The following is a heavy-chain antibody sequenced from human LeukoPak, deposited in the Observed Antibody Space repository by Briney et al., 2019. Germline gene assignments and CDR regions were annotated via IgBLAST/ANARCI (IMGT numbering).Heavy chain of an antibody. CDR1: GFTFTSYA. J-gene: IGHJ5*02. D-gene: IGHD3-10*01. Sequence: AGGSLRLSCAASGFTFTSYAMTWVRHSPGKGLEWVSSIDADGAATFYADSVKGRFSISRDNAENTVGLQMHSLTAEDSAVYYCAKDQSYYNWFDPRGQGTLVTVSS. CDR3: AKDQSYYNWFDP. V-gene: IGHV3-23*01. CDR2: IDADGAAT.